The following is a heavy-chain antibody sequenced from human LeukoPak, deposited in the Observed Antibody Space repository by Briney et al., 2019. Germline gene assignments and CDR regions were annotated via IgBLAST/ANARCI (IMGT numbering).Heavy chain of an antibody. CDR1: GFTFDDYA. D-gene: IGHD6-13*01. Sequence: GGSLRLSCAASGFTFDDYAMSWVRQAPGKGLEWVSAISGSGGSTYYADSVKGRFTISRDNSKNTLYLQMNSLRAEDTAVYYCAKDISSWYNAFDIWGQGTMVTVSS. CDR3: AKDISSWYNAFDI. V-gene: IGHV3-23*01. J-gene: IGHJ3*02. CDR2: ISGSGGST.